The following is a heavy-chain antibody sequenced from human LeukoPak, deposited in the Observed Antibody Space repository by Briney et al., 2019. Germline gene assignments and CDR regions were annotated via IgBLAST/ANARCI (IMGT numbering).Heavy chain of an antibody. J-gene: IGHJ6*02. V-gene: IGHV4-30-2*01. CDR1: GGSFSGYS. Sequence: SENLSLTCAVYGGSFSGYSWTWIRQPPGKGLEWIGYIYHSGSTYYNPSLKSRVTISVDRSKNQFSLKLSSVTAADTAVYYCAKDLLLAAAAQVGYYYGMDVWGQGTTVTVSS. D-gene: IGHD6-13*01. CDR3: AKDLLLAAAAQVGYYYGMDV. CDR2: IYHSGST.